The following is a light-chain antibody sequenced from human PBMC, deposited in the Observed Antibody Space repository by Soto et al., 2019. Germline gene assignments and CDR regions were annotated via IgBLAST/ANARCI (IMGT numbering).Light chain of an antibody. V-gene: IGLV1-40*01. CDR2: ENT. J-gene: IGLJ2*01. Sequence: QSVLTQPPSVSGAPGQRVTISCTGSSSNIGAVFDVHWYQQVPGTAPKLLIYENTKRPSGIPDRFSVSKSGTSAFLAITGLQAEDEAAYYCQSYDSGLGGLLFGGGTKLTVL. CDR3: QSYDSGLGGLL. CDR1: SSNIGAVFD.